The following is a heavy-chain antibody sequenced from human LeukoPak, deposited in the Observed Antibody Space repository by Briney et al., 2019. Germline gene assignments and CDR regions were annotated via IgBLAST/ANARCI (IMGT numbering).Heavy chain of an antibody. D-gene: IGHD6-6*01. V-gene: IGHV4-59*01. CDR2: IYYSGST. CDR3: ARPYSSSPFDAFDI. J-gene: IGHJ3*02. Sequence: PSETLSLTCTVSGGSISSYYWSWIRQPPGKGLEWIGDIYYSGSTNYNPSLKSRVTISVDTSKNQFSLKLSSVTAADTAVYYCARPYSSSPFDAFDIWGQGTMVTVSS. CDR1: GGSISSYY.